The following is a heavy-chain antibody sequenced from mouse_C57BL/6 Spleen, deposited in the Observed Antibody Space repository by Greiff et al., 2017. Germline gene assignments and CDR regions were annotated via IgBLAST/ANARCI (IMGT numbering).Heavy chain of an antibody. Sequence: EVKLMESGEGLVKPGGSLKLSCAASGFTFSSYAMSWVRQTPEKRLEWVAYISSGGDYIYYADNVKGRFTISRDNARNTLYLQMSSLKSEDTAMYYCTRDKDYDYDGFDYWGKGTTLTVSS. CDR1: GFTFSSYA. CDR3: TRDKDYDYDGFDY. D-gene: IGHD2-4*01. CDR2: ISSGGDYI. V-gene: IGHV5-9-1*02. J-gene: IGHJ2*01.